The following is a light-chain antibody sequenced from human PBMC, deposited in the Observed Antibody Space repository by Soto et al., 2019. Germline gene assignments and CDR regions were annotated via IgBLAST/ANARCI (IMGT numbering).Light chain of an antibody. V-gene: IGKV1-39*01. CDR3: QHIYSTPRT. CDR2: AAS. Sequence: DIQMTQSPSSLSASVADRVTITCRASQSISSNLNWYQQKPVKDLKLLIYAASNLQSRVTSRFSGSGSGIYFTLTSSSLQPEGFPTYYCQHIYSTPRTFGQAIQVEIK. J-gene: IGKJ1*01. CDR1: QSISSN.